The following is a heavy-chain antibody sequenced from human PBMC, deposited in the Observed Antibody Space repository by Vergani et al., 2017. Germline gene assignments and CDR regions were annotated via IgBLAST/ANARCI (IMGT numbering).Heavy chain of an antibody. V-gene: IGHV3-33*01. J-gene: IGHJ6*02. Sequence: QVQLVESGGGVVQPGRSLRLSCAASGFTFSSYGMHWVRQAPGKGLEWVAVIWYDGSNKYYADSVKGRFTISRDNAKNSLYLQMNSLRAEDTAVYYCARAVGSGSQYYYYYYGMDVWGQGP. CDR3: ARAVGSGSQYYYYYYGMDV. CDR1: GFTFSSYG. D-gene: IGHD3-10*01. CDR2: IWYDGSNK.